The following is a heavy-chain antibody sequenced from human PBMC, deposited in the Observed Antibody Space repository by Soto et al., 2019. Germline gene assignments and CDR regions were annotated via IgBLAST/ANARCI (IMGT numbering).Heavy chain of an antibody. J-gene: IGHJ4*02. CDR2: IYYSGST. D-gene: IGHD6-13*01. CDR3: ARDSSSQLVPFDY. Sequence: TLSLTCTVSGGSISSGGYYWSWIRQHPGKGLEWIGYIYYSGSTYYNPSLKSRVTISVDTSKNQFPLKLSSVTAADTAVYYCARDSSSQLVPFDYWGQGTLVTVSA. CDR1: GGSISSGGYY. V-gene: IGHV4-31*03.